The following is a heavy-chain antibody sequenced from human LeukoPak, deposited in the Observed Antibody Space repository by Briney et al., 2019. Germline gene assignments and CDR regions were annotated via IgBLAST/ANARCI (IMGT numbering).Heavy chain of an antibody. D-gene: IGHD3-10*01. V-gene: IGHV4-34*01. CDR2: INHSGIT. J-gene: IGHJ4*02. CDR1: GGSFSGYY. Sequence: PSETLSLTCAVYGGSFSGYYWIWIRQPPGKGLEWIGEINHSGITNYNPSLKSRVIISVNTSKNQFSLKLSSVTDADTAVYYCASRRADGSGSDYYFDYWGQGTLVTVSS. CDR3: ASRRADGSGSDYYFDY.